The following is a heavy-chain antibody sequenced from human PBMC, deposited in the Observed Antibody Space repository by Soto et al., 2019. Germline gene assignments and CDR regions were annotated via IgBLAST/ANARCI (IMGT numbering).Heavy chain of an antibody. J-gene: IGHJ4*02. V-gene: IGHV4-39*01. D-gene: IGHD1-26*01. CDR3: ATLSGSYSFLFDN. CDR1: GASIPRTSYY. Sequence: QLQLQESGPGLVKPSETLSLTCTVSGASIPRTSYYWGWIRQPPGKGLEWIGSIYHSGNSYNNPSHKSRITMSVNASKNQFSLRLSSVTAADTAVYYCATLSGSYSFLFDNWGQGTLVTVSS. CDR2: IYHSGNS.